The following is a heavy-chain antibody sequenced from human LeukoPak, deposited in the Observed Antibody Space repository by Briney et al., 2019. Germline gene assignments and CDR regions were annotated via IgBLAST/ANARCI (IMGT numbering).Heavy chain of an antibody. CDR1: GGSFNGYY. CDR2: INHSGNT. J-gene: IGHJ4*02. V-gene: IGHV4-34*01. CDR3: ASIDSGDSGLFAGY. Sequence: SETLSLTCGVSGGSFNGYYWSWLRQPPGKGLEWIGEINHSGNTNYNASLKSRVTISVDTSKKHISLKMTSVTAADTAVYYCASIDSGDSGLFAGYWGQGTLVTVSS. D-gene: IGHD4-17*01.